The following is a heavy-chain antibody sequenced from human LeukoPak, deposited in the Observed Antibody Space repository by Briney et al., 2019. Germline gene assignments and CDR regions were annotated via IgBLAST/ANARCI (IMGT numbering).Heavy chain of an antibody. Sequence: GGSLRLSCAASGFTFSSYSMNWVRQAPGKGLEWVSYIISSSNTVYYADSVEGRFTISRDNAKNSLYLQMNSLRDEDTAVYYCARAYSGATRYMDVWGKGTTVTVSS. CDR3: ARAYSGATRYMDV. D-gene: IGHD1-26*01. V-gene: IGHV3-48*02. CDR1: GFTFSSYS. J-gene: IGHJ6*03. CDR2: IISSSNTV.